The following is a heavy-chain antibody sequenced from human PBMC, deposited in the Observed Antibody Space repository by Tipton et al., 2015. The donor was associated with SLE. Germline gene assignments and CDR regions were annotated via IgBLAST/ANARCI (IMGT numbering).Heavy chain of an antibody. D-gene: IGHD3-10*01. V-gene: IGHV4-30-4*01. CDR3: ARVPGMEMYYYYYMDV. CDR2: IYYSGST. J-gene: IGHJ6*03. CDR1: GGSISSGDYY. Sequence: LRLSCTVSGGSISSGDYYWSWIRQPPGKGLEWIGYIYYSGSTNYNPSLKSRVTISVDTSKNQFSLKLSSVTAADTAVYYCARVPGMEMYYYYYMDVWGKGTTVTVSS.